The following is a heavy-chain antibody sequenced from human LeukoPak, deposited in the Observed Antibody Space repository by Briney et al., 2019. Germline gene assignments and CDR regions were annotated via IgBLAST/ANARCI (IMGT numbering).Heavy chain of an antibody. J-gene: IGHJ5*02. D-gene: IGHD3/OR15-3a*01. CDR2: LSKSSTYV. V-gene: IGHV3-21*01. CDR3: ARDREVSDDFNWFDP. Sequence: PGGSLRLSCAASRFTFSTYSMSWVRQAPGKGLEWVSSLSKSSTYVYYAASVKGRFTISRDNAKNSLFLEMNSLRAEDTAVYYCARDREVSDDFNWFDPWGQGTLVTVSS. CDR1: RFTFSTYS.